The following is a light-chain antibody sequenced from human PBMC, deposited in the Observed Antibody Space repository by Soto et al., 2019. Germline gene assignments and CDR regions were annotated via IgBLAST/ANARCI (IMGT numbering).Light chain of an antibody. J-gene: IGKJ4*01. V-gene: IGKV3-11*01. Sequence: EIVLTQSPATLSLSPGERATLSCRASQSVSSYLAWYQQKPGQAPRLLIYDASNRATGIPARFSGSGSGTDFTLTISSLEPEDVATYYCQKYNSALLTFGGGTKVDIK. CDR1: QSVSSY. CDR3: QKYNSALLT. CDR2: DAS.